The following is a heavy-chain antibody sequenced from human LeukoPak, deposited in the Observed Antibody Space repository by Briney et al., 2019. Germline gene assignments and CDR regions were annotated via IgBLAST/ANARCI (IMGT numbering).Heavy chain of an antibody. CDR1: GFTFGDFA. J-gene: IGHJ6*02. CDR3: ARAYCSSTSCYADYYYGMDV. CDR2: IWYDGSNK. V-gene: IGHV3-33*01. Sequence: PGGSLRLSCTASGFTFGDFAMSWFRQAPGKGLEWVAAIWYDGSNKNYADSVKGRFTISRDNSKNTLYLQMNSLRAEDTAVYYCARAYCSSTSCYADYYYGMDVWGQGTTVTVSS. D-gene: IGHD2-2*01.